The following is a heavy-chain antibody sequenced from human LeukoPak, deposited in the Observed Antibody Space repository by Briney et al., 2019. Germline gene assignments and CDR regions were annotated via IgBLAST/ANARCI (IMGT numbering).Heavy chain of an antibody. V-gene: IGHV7-4-1*02. Sequence: GASVTVSCTASGYTFTVYSINWLRQAPGQGLEWMGWITTSTGKPPYAQGFTGRFVFSLDTSVSTTYLHINSLEAEDTAVYYCARDASMINFDYWGQESLVTVSS. CDR3: ARDASMINFDY. D-gene: IGHD3-16*01. J-gene: IGHJ4*02. CDR2: ITTSTGKP. CDR1: GYTFTVYS.